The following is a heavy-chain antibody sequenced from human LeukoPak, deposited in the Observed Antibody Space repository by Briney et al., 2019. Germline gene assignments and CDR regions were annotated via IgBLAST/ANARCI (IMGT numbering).Heavy chain of an antibody. V-gene: IGHV3-7*01. J-gene: IGHJ5*02. CDR3: ARARQWLGVSSWFDP. CDR1: GFIFSDYW. D-gene: IGHD3-22*01. CDR2: IKYDGSEK. Sequence: GGSLRLSCEASGFIFSDYWMTWVRQAPGKGLEWVANIKYDGSEKYCVDSLKGRFTIARDNAKNSLYLEMNSLRAEDTAIYYCARARQWLGVSSWFDPWGQGTLVTVSS.